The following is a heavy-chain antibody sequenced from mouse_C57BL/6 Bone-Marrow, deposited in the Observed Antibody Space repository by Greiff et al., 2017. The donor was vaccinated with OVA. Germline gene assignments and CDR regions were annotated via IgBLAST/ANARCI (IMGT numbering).Heavy chain of an antibody. CDR1: GYTFTSYW. J-gene: IGHJ3*01. V-gene: IGHV1-52*01. CDR3: AGGYPGWFAY. CDR2: IDPSDSET. D-gene: IGHD2-2*01. Sequence: VQLQQPGAELVRPGSSVKLSCKASGYTFTSYWMHWVKQRPIQGLEWIGNIDPSDSETHYNQKFKDKATLTVDKSSSTAYMQLSSLTSEDSAVCYCAGGYPGWFAYWGQGTLVTVSA.